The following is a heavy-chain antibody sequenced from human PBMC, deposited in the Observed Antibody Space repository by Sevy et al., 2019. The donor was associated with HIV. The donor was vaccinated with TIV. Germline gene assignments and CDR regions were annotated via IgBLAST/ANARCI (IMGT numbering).Heavy chain of an antibody. D-gene: IGHD2-15*01. J-gene: IGHJ3*02. Sequence: GGSLRLSCAASGFTFSTYSMNWVRQAPGKGLEWVSYISSSSSTIYYADSVKGRFTISRDNAKNSLYLQMNSLRDEDTAVYYGARKKYCSGGSCSILDAFDIWGQGTMVTVSS. V-gene: IGHV3-48*02. CDR2: ISSSSSTI. CDR1: GFTFSTYS. CDR3: ARKKYCSGGSCSILDAFDI.